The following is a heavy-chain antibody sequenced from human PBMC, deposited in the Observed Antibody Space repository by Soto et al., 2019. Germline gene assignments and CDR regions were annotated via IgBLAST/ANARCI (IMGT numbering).Heavy chain of an antibody. D-gene: IGHD2-15*01. V-gene: IGHV1-18*01. CDR2: ISAFNGDT. J-gene: IGHJ4*02. Sequence: ASVKVSCKASGYTFTSYGISWVRQAPGQGLESMGYISAFNGDTNYAQKLQGRVTMTTDTFTSTAYMELRSLRSDDTAVYYCARLYLGYCSGGSCYHGVYFDYWGQGTLVTVSS. CDR1: GYTFTSYG. CDR3: ARLYLGYCSGGSCYHGVYFDY.